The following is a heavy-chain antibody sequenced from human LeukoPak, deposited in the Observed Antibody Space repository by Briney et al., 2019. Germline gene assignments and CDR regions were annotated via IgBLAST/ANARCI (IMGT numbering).Heavy chain of an antibody. J-gene: IGHJ3*02. Sequence: SETLSLTCTVSGYSINRGCYWGWIRQPPGMGLEWIGSIYHSVSTYYNPSLKTRVTISVDTSKNQFFLKLSSVTAADTAVYYCARERDSATVGDAFDIWGQGTMVTVSS. V-gene: IGHV4-38-2*02. CDR2: IYHSVST. D-gene: IGHD4-23*01. CDR1: GYSINRGCY. CDR3: ARERDSATVGDAFDI.